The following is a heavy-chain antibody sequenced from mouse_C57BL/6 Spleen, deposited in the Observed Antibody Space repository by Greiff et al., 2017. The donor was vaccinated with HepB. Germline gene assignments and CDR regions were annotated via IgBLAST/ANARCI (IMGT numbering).Heavy chain of an antibody. Sequence: VQLQQSGAELARPGASVKMSCKASGYTFTSYTMHWVKQRPGQGLEWIGYINPSSGYTKYNQKFKDKATLTADKSSSTAYMQLSSLTSEDSAVYYCAGGRYGNYFYAMDYWGQGTSVTVSS. CDR2: INPSSGYT. D-gene: IGHD2-1*01. V-gene: IGHV1-4*01. CDR3: AGGRYGNYFYAMDY. CDR1: GYTFTSYT. J-gene: IGHJ4*01.